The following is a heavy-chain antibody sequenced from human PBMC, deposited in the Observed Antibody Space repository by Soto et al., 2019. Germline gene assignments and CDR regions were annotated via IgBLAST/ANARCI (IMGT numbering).Heavy chain of an antibody. CDR2: IYYSGST. D-gene: IGHD2-8*02. Sequence: LSLTCTVSGGSISSGDYYWSWIRQPPGKGLEWIGYIYYSGSTYYNPSLKSRVTISVDTSKNQFSLKLSSVTAADTAVYYCARERSDRFDIVLTTYFDYWGQGTLVTVSS. J-gene: IGHJ4*02. CDR1: GGSISSGDYY. CDR3: ARERSDRFDIVLTTYFDY. V-gene: IGHV4-30-4*01.